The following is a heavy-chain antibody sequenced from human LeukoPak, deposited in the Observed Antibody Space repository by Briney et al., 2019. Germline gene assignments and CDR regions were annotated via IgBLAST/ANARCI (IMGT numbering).Heavy chain of an antibody. CDR3: ARETFGVVIRLFDY. J-gene: IGHJ4*02. Sequence: PGGSLRLSCAASGFTFSSYEMNWVRQAPGKGLEWVSYISSSGSTIYYADSVKGRFTISRDNAKNSLYLQMDSLRAEDTAVYYCARETFGVVIRLFDYWGQGSLVTVSS. V-gene: IGHV3-48*03. CDR2: ISSSGSTI. D-gene: IGHD3-3*01. CDR1: GFTFSSYE.